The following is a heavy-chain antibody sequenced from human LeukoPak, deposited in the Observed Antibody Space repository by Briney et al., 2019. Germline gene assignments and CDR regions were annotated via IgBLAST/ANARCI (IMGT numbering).Heavy chain of an antibody. D-gene: IGHD3-22*01. Sequence: SETLSLTCAVSGYSISSGYYWGWIRQPPGKGLEWIGSIYHSGSTYYNPSLKSRVTISVDTSKNQFSLKLSSVTAADTAVYYCARQSITMIVVVRHFDYWGPGTLVTVSS. V-gene: IGHV4-38-2*01. CDR3: ARQSITMIVVVRHFDY. J-gene: IGHJ4*02. CDR1: GYSISSGYY. CDR2: IYHSGST.